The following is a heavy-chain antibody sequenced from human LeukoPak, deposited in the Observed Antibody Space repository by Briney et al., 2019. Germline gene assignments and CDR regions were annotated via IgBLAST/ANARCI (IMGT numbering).Heavy chain of an antibody. D-gene: IGHD2-15*01. Sequence: ASVKVSCKASGYTSTGYYIHWVRQAPGQGLEWMGSINPNSGDTNYAQKFQGRVTMTRDTSISTTYMELSRLRSDDTAVYYCARDQYCSGGNCYPYFYYWGQGTLVTVSS. V-gene: IGHV1-2*02. CDR1: GYTSTGYY. J-gene: IGHJ4*02. CDR3: ARDQYCSGGNCYPYFYY. CDR2: INPNSGDT.